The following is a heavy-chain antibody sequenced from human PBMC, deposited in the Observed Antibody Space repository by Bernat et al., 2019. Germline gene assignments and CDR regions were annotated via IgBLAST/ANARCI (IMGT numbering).Heavy chain of an antibody. V-gene: IGHV3-23*01. CDR1: GFTFSSYA. J-gene: IGHJ3*02. CDR2: ISGSGGST. Sequence: EVQLLESGGGLVQPGGSLRLSCAASGFTFSSYAMSWVRQAPGKGLEWVSAISGSGGSTSYAASLKCRFTISRDTSKNTLYLQMTSLRAEDTAVYYCAKDRMGCSSTSCYMTDAFDIWGQGTMVTVSS. D-gene: IGHD2-2*02. CDR3: AKDRMGCSSTSCYMTDAFDI.